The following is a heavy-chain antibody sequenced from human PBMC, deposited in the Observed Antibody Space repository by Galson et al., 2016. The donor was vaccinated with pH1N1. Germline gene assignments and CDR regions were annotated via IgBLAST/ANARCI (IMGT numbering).Heavy chain of an antibody. Sequence: SLRLSCAASGFTFRSCAMSWVRQAPGKGLEWVSTFTTGGNTYYADSLKGRFTISRDNSKNTLFLQMSSLRSEDTAVYYCALSSSISMILVVTSNAAFNIWGQGTMVTVSS. CDR2: FTTGGNT. J-gene: IGHJ3*02. CDR3: ALSSSISMILVVTSNAAFNI. D-gene: IGHD2-8*02. V-gene: IGHV3-23*01. CDR1: GFTFRSCA.